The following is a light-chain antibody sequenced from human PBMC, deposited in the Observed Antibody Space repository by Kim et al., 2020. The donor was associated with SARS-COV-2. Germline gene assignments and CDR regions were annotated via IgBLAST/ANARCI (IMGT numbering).Light chain of an antibody. J-gene: IGLJ3*02. CDR3: SSYTSSSTLV. CDR1: SSDVGGYNY. Sequence: GQSITISCTGTSSDVGGYNYVSWYQQHPGKAPKLVIYDVSNRPSGVSNRFSGSKSGNTASLTISGLQAEDEADYYCSSYTSSSTLVFGGGTQLTVL. V-gene: IGLV2-14*03. CDR2: DVS.